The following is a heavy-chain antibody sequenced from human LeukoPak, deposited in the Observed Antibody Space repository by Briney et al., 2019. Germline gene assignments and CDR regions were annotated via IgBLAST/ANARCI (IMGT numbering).Heavy chain of an antibody. Sequence: GESLKISCAASGFTFSSYWMSWVRQAPGKGLEWVANIKQDGSEKSYVDSVKGRFTISRDNAKNSLDLQMNSLRAEDTAVYYCARATTIFGVVSAFDIWGQGTMVTVSS. J-gene: IGHJ3*02. V-gene: IGHV3-7*01. CDR1: GFTFSSYW. CDR2: IKQDGSEK. CDR3: ARATTIFGVVSAFDI. D-gene: IGHD3-3*01.